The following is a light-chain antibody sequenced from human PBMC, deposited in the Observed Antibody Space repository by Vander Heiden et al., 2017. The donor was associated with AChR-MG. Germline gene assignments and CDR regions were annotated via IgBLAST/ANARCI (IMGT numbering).Light chain of an antibody. CDR1: SSTIGSNT. CDR2: SNN. CDR3: AAWDDSLNGPV. J-gene: IGLJ3*02. V-gene: IGLV1-44*01. Sequence: QSVLTQPPSASGTPGQRVTIPCSGSSSTIGSNTVHWYQQLPGTAPKLLIYSNNQRPSGVPDRFSGSKSGTSDSLAISGLQSEDEADYYCAAWDDSLNGPVFGGGTKLTVL.